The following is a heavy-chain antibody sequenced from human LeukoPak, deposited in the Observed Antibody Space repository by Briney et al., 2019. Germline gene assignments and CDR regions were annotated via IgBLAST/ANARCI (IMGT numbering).Heavy chain of an antibody. CDR3: ARDRPTTYSLPRDAFDI. CDR2: ISAYNGNT. J-gene: IGHJ3*02. CDR1: GYTFTSYG. V-gene: IGHV1-18*01. D-gene: IGHD1-26*01. Sequence: ASVKVSCKASGYTFTSYGISWVRQAPGQGLEWMGWISAYNGNTNYAQKLQGRVTMTTDTSTSTAYMELRSLRSDDTAVYYCARDRPTTYSLPRDAFDIWGQGTMVTVSS.